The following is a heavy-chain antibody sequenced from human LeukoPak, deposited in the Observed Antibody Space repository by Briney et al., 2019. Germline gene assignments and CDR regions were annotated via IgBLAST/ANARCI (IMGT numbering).Heavy chain of an antibody. CDR3: ARDRDSSGYSPFDY. V-gene: IGHV3-30*02. J-gene: IGHJ4*02. CDR1: GFTFSSYG. CDR2: IRYDGSNK. Sequence: GGSLRLSCAASGFTFSSYGMHWVRQAPGKGLEWVAFIRYDGSNKYYADSVKGRFTISRDNSKNTLYLQMNSLRAEDTAVYYCARDRDSSGYSPFDYWGQGTLVTVSS. D-gene: IGHD3-22*01.